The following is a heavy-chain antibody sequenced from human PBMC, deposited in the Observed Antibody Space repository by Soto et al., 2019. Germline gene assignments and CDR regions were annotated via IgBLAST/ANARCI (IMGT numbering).Heavy chain of an antibody. D-gene: IGHD1-20*01. J-gene: IGHJ4*02. CDR2: ISGRT. Sequence: GGSLRLSCTTSGFDFNAYSLTWARQAPGKGLEWVSSISGRTWYTDSVKGRFTITRDNSKNVLHLQTNSLRAEDTGVYHCAKEVSRGSYSDSWGQGTLVTVSS. V-gene: IGHV3-23*01. CDR3: AKEVSRGSYSDS. CDR1: GFDFNAYS.